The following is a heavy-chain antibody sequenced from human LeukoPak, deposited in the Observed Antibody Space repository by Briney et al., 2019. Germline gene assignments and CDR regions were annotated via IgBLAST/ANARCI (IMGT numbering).Heavy chain of an antibody. CDR2: INSVSSTI. V-gene: IGHV3-48*02. CDR1: GLTFSSYS. D-gene: IGHD1-1*01. Sequence: GGSLRLSCAVSGLTFSSYSMNWVRQAPGKGLEWVSYINSVSSTISFADSVKGRFTISSDNAKNPLDLQMNSLRDEDTAVYYCVRDLDWAFDIWGQGTMVTVSS. CDR3: VRDLDWAFDI. J-gene: IGHJ3*02.